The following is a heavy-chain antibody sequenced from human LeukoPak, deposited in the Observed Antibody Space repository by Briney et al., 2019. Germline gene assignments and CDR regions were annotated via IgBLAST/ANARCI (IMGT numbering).Heavy chain of an antibody. CDR3: ARSRYNLDY. Sequence: PGGSLRLSCAASGFTFRRYSMNWVRQAPGKGLEWVSSITSISDYIYYADSVKGRFTISRDNSKKTLYLQMNSLRAEDTAVYYCARSRYNLDYWGQGTLVTVSS. D-gene: IGHD5-24*01. CDR2: ITSISDYI. CDR1: GFTFRRYS. V-gene: IGHV3-21*01. J-gene: IGHJ4*02.